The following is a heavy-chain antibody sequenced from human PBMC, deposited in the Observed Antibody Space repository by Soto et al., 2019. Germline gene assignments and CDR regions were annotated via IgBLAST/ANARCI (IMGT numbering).Heavy chain of an antibody. J-gene: IGHJ4*02. CDR2: ISVYNGHT. CDR1: GYIFTSYG. CDR3: ARDQGTYGTSSHY. Sequence: ASGKVSCKASGYIFTSYGINWVRQAPGQGLEWMGWISVYNGHTKYAHKFQDRVTMSADTSASTAYMEVRSLRSDDTAVYYCARDQGTYGTSSHYWGQGTLVTVSS. V-gene: IGHV1-18*01. D-gene: IGHD3-16*01.